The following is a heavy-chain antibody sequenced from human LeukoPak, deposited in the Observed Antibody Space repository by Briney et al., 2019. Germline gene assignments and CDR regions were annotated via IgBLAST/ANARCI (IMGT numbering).Heavy chain of an antibody. D-gene: IGHD6-19*01. Sequence: SQTLSLTCGISGDSVSSNSITWNWIRQSPSRGLEWLGRTYYRSKWYNDYAVSVKSRITINPDTSKNQFSLHLNSVTPEDTAVYYCARVYVGPGQWPQSWFDPWGQGTLVTVSS. CDR3: ARVYVGPGQWPQSWFDP. CDR1: GDSVSSNSIT. V-gene: IGHV6-1*01. CDR2: TYYRSKWYN. J-gene: IGHJ5*02.